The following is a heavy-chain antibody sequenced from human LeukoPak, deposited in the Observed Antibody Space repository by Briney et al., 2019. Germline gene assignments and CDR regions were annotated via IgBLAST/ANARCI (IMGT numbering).Heavy chain of an antibody. CDR2: IYHSGST. Sequence: SETLSLTCAVSGDSISSNNWWSWVRQPPGKGLEWIGEIYHSGSTNYNPSLKSRVTISVDKSKNQFSLKLSSVTAADTAVYYCARRGYTYGYSRYWGQGTLVTVSS. D-gene: IGHD5-18*01. CDR1: GDSISSNNW. V-gene: IGHV4-4*02. J-gene: IGHJ4*02. CDR3: ARRGYTYGYSRY.